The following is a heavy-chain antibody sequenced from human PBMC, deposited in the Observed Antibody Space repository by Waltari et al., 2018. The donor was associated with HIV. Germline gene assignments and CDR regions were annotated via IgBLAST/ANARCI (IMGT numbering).Heavy chain of an antibody. D-gene: IGHD3-3*01. CDR2: MSINGVNA. Sequence: QAQLVQSGAEVRKPGASVKVACKASGYNFASFVINWVRRATGQGLEWMGWMSINGVNAGYGQRFNCRLTLTRDTSIDTAYMELNNLTPLDTSDYYCVTSRPGAFFGDFWGQVTPVSVSS. J-gene: IGHJ4*02. V-gene: IGHV1-8*01. CDR3: VTSRPGAFFGDF. CDR1: GYNFASFV.